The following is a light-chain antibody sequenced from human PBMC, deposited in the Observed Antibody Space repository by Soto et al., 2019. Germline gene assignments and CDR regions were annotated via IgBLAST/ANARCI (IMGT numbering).Light chain of an antibody. CDR3: AAWDDSLSGLYV. CDR1: SSNIGSNY. Sequence: SVLTQPPSASGTPGQRGTISCSGSSSNIGSNYVYWYQQLPGTAPKLLIYSNNQRPSGVPDRFSGSKSGTSASLAISGLRSEDEADYYCAAWDDSLSGLYVFGTGTKVTVL. V-gene: IGLV1-47*02. CDR2: SNN. J-gene: IGLJ1*01.